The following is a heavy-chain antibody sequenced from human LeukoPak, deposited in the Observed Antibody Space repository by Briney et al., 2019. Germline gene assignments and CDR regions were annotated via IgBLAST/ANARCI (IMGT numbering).Heavy chain of an antibody. CDR3: ASTGYCIGGSCYSNYFDH. D-gene: IGHD2-15*01. CDR2: IYFSGST. V-gene: IGHV4-59*08. Sequence: SQTLSLTCTVSGVSITSFYWSWIRQPPGKGLEWIGYIYFSGSTNYNPSLKSRVTVSLDTTKNQVSLKLSSVSAADTAVYYCASTGYCIGGSCYSNYFDHWGQGTLVTVSS. J-gene: IGHJ4*02. CDR1: GVSITSFY.